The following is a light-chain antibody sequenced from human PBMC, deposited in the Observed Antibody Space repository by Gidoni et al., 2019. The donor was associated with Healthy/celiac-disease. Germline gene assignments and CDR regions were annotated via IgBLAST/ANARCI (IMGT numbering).Light chain of an antibody. CDR2: GAS. V-gene: IGKV3-20*01. Sequence: EIVLTQSPGTLSLSPGERATLSCRASQSVSSSYLAWYQQKPGQAPRLLIYGASSRATGIPYRFSGSGSGTDFTLTISRLEPEDFAVYYCQQYGSSPAFXQXTKVEIK. CDR3: QQYGSSPA. CDR1: QSVSSSY. J-gene: IGKJ1*01.